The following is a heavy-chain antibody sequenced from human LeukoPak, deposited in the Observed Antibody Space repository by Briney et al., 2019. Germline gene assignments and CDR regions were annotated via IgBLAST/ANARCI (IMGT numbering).Heavy chain of an antibody. V-gene: IGHV4-39*01. CDR3: ARRDRYCSSTSCYGHRFDP. CDR1: GGSISSSSYY. J-gene: IGHJ5*02. D-gene: IGHD2-2*01. CDR2: IYYSGST. Sequence: SETLSLTCTVSGGSISSSSYYWGWIRQPPGKGLGWIGSIYYSGSTYYNPSLKSRLTMSVDTSKNQFSLKLSSVTAADTAVYYCARRDRYCSSTSCYGHRFDPWGQGTLVTVSS.